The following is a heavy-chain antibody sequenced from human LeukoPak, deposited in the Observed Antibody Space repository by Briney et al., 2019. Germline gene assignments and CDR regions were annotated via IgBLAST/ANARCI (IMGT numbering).Heavy chain of an antibody. V-gene: IGHV1-2*02. D-gene: IGHD2-15*01. CDR1: GYTFTSYY. CDR2: INPNSGGT. Sequence: ASVKVSCKASGYTFTSYYMHWVRQAPGQGLEWMGWINPNSGGTNYAQKFQGRVTMTRDTSISTAYMELSRLRSDDTAVYYCARVVVVAATPLYYYGMDVWGQGTTVTVSS. CDR3: ARVVVVAATPLYYYGMDV. J-gene: IGHJ6*02.